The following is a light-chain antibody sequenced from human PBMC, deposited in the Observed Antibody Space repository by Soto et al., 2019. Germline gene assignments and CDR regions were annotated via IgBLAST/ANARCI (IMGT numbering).Light chain of an antibody. CDR2: EVS. CDR1: SSDVGSYNY. V-gene: IGLV2-14*01. Sequence: QSALTQPASVSGTPGQSITISCTGTSSDVGSYNYVSWYQQYPGKAPKLMIYEVSNWPSGVSNRFSGSKSGNTAFLTISGLQAEDEAYYYCSSYTTSSTLVFGGGTKLTVL. J-gene: IGLJ3*02. CDR3: SSYTTSSTLV.